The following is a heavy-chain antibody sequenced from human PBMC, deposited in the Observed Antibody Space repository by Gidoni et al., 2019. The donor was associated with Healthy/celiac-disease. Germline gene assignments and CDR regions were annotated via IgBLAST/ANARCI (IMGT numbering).Heavy chain of an antibody. CDR3: AKDGRRITMVRGVYFDY. D-gene: IGHD3-10*01. CDR1: GLTFSSDG. V-gene: IGHV3-30*18. J-gene: IGHJ4*02. CDR2: ISYDGSNK. Sequence: QVQLVESGGGVVQPGGSMGLSCEASGLTFSSDGMHWVRQAPGKGLEWVAVISYDGSNKYYADSVKGRFTISRDNSKNTLYLQMTSLRAEDTAVYYCAKDGRRITMVRGVYFDYWGQGTLVTVSS.